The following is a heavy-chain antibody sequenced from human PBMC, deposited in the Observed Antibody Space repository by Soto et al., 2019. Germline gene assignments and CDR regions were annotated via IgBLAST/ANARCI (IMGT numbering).Heavy chain of an antibody. J-gene: IGHJ4*02. CDR2: INAANGDT. CDR1: GYTFSNFP. D-gene: IGHD3-10*01. Sequence: QVQVVQSGTEVKKSGASVKVSCQASGYTFSNFPMHWVRQAPGQGLEWMGWINAANGDTGYSQKFQDRVTITGDTSTRTAYMELSSLRSEDTAVYYCARNDYYHSGIYHFDFWGLGTLVTVSS. V-gene: IGHV1-3*01. CDR3: ARNDYYHSGIYHFDF.